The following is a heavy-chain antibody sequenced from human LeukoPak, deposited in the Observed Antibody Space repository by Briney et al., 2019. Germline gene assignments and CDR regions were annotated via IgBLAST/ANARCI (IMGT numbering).Heavy chain of an antibody. CDR3: ARVNSYYDSSGYFAF. CDR1: GGSFSVYY. CDR2: INHSGST. V-gene: IGHV4-34*01. Sequence: SETLSLTCAVYGGSFSVYYWSWIRQPPGKGLEWIGEINHSGSTNYNPSLKSRVTISVDTSKNQFSLKLSSVTAADTAVFYCARVNSYYDSSGYFAFWGQGTLVTVSS. D-gene: IGHD3-22*01. J-gene: IGHJ4*02.